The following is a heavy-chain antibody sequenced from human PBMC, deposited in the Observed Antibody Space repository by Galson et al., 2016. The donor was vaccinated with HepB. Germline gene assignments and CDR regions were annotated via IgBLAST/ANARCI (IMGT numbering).Heavy chain of an antibody. V-gene: IGHV4-4*02. CDR2: IYHSGST. D-gene: IGHD4-17*01. CDR1: GDSISSSNW. CDR3: ARGDNPDYGDYASAYYYMDV. J-gene: IGHJ6*03. Sequence: LSLTCAVSGDSISSSNWWNWVRQPPGKGLEWIGEIYHSGSTNYNPSLKSRVTISVDTSKNQFSLKLSSVTAADTAVYYCARGDNPDYGDYASAYYYMDVWGKGTTVTVS.